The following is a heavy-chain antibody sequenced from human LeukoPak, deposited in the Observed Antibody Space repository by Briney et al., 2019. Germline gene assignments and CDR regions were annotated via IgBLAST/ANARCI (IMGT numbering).Heavy chain of an antibody. V-gene: IGHV4-59*01. CDR2: IYYSGST. Sequence: PSETLSLTCTVSGGSISSYYWSWIRQPPGKGLEWIGYIYYSGSTNYNPSLKSRVTISVDTSKNQFSLKLSSVTAADTAVYYCARGYGSGSYFFDYWGQGTLVTVSS. J-gene: IGHJ4*02. CDR1: GGSISSYY. CDR3: ARGYGSGSYFFDY. D-gene: IGHD3-10*01.